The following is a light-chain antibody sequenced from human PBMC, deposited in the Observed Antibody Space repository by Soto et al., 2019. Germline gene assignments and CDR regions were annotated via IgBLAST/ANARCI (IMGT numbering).Light chain of an antibody. V-gene: IGLV2-8*01. CDR2: EVS. Sequence: QSALTQPPSASGSPGQSVTISCTGTSSDVGGYNYVSWYQQHPGKAPKLMIYEVSKRPSGVPDRFSGSKSGNTASLTVSGLQAEDEADFYCSSDAGRNSVVFGGGTKLTVL. CDR1: SSDVGGYNY. CDR3: SSDAGRNSVV. J-gene: IGLJ2*01.